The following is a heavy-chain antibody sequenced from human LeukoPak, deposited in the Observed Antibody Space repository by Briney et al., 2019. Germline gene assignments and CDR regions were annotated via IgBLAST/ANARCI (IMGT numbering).Heavy chain of an antibody. V-gene: IGHV5-51*01. Sequence: GESLKISCKDSGYSFSNYYIAWVRQMPGKGLEWMGIIYPGDSNARYSPSFQGQVTISADRSISAAYVQWTSLKASDTATYYCARHQPGNYGMDVWGQGTTVTVSS. J-gene: IGHJ6*02. CDR2: IYPGDSNA. CDR3: ARHQPGNYGMDV. D-gene: IGHD1-26*01. CDR1: GYSFSNYY.